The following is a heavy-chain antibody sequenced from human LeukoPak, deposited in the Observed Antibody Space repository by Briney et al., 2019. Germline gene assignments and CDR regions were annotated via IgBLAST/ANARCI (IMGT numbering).Heavy chain of an antibody. CDR1: GFTFNSYG. CDR2: ISGSGYTT. V-gene: IGHV3-23*01. Sequence: GGSLRLSCEASGFTFNSYGMGWVRQAPGKGLEWVSAISGSGYTTYYADSVKGRFTISRDNSENTLYLQMNSLRAEDTAVYYCAKDLSPGVYWGQGTLVTVSS. CDR3: AKDLSPGVY. J-gene: IGHJ4*02.